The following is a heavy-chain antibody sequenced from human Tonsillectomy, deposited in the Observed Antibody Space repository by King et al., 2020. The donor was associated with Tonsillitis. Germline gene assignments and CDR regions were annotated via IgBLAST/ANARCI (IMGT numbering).Heavy chain of an antibody. Sequence: VQLVESGGGLVQPGGSLRLSCAASGFTFSSYAMSWVRQAPGKGLEWVSAISGSGGSTYFADSVKGRFTISRDNSKNTLYLQMNSLRAEHTAVYYCAKNQLGSSVWLPPRAFDIWGQGTMVTVSS. CDR2: ISGSGGST. CDR1: GFTFSSYA. J-gene: IGHJ3*02. CDR3: AKNQLGSSVWLPPRAFDI. D-gene: IGHD6-19*01. V-gene: IGHV3-23*04.